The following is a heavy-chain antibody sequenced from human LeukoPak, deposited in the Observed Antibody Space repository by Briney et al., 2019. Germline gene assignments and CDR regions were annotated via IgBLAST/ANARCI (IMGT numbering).Heavy chain of an antibody. CDR1: GFSFSSYG. CDR2: MRSDGSTK. Sequence: GGXXRLSCAASGFSFSSYGMHWVRQAPGKGLEGVAYMRSDGSTKYYADSVKGRFTISRDNSKNTLYLQMNSLRPEDTAVYYCAKGYDSSGYYLDHWGQGTLVTVSS. J-gene: IGHJ4*02. CDR3: AKGYDSSGYYLDH. D-gene: IGHD3-22*01. V-gene: IGHV3-30*02.